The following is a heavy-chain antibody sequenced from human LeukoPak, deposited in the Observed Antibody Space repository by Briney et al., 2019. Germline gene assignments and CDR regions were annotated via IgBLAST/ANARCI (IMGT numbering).Heavy chain of an antibody. CDR3: ARDRTGYSSGFNWFDP. V-gene: IGHV3-11*04. D-gene: IGHD6-19*01. J-gene: IGHJ5*02. CDR1: GFTFSDYY. CDR2: ISSSGSTI. Sequence: GGSLRLSCAASGFTFSDYYMSWIRQAPGKGLEWVSYISSSGSTIYYADSVKGRFTISRDNAKNSLYLQMNSLRAEDTAVYYCARDRTGYSSGFNWFDPWGQGTLVTVSS.